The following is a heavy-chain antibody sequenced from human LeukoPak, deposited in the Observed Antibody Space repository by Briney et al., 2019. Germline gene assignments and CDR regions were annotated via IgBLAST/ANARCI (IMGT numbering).Heavy chain of an antibody. V-gene: IGHV1-8*02. Sequence: GASVKVSCKASGYTFTSYYMHWVRQAPGQGLEWMGWMNPNSGNTGYAQKFQGRVTMTRNTSISTAYMELSSLKSEDTAVYYCARDFYYDSSLEGAFDIWGQGTMVTVSS. J-gene: IGHJ3*02. D-gene: IGHD3-22*01. CDR3: ARDFYYDSSLEGAFDI. CDR2: MNPNSGNT. CDR1: GYTFTSYY.